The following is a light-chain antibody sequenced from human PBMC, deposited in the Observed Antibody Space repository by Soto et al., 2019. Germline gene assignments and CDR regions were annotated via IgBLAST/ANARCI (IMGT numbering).Light chain of an antibody. CDR2: AAS. V-gene: IGKV1-39*01. Sequence: DIQMTQSPSSLSASVGDRVTITCRASQSISSYLNWYQQKPGKAPKLLIYAASSLQSGVPSRFSGSGSGTDSTLTINSLQPEDFATYYCQQSYSTPYTFGQGTKVDIK. CDR3: QQSYSTPYT. J-gene: IGKJ2*01. CDR1: QSISSY.